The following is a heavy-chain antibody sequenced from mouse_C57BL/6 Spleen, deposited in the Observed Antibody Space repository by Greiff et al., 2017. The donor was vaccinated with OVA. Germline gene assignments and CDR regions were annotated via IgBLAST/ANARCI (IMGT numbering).Heavy chain of an antibody. D-gene: IGHD3-1*01. CDR2: IDPSDSYT. J-gene: IGHJ2*01. CDR1: GYTFTSYW. Sequence: VQLQQPGAELVRPGTSVKLSCKASGYTFTSYWMHWVKQRPGQGLEWIGVIDPSDSYTNYNQKFKGKSTLTVDKSSSTAYMQLSSLTSEDSAVYYCARGANFFDYWGQGTTLTVSS. V-gene: IGHV1-59*01. CDR3: ARGANFFDY.